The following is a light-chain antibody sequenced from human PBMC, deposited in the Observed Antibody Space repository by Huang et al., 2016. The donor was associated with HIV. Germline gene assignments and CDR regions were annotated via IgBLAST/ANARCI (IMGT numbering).Light chain of an antibody. J-gene: IGKJ4*01. CDR1: QNIDNW. CDR2: KAS. Sequence: DVQMTQSPSTLSASVGDRVTIPCRASQNIDNWLAWYQQKPGKAPKLLIYKASSLESGVPSRFSGSGSGTEFTLTISALQPDDFATYYCQHDRSYSPTFGGGTKVEMK. CDR3: QHDRSYSPT. V-gene: IGKV1-5*03.